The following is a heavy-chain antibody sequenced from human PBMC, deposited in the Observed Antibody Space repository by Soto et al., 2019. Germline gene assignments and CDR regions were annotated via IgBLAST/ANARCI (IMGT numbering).Heavy chain of an antibody. CDR1: GGSFSGYY. CDR2: INHSGST. Sequence: PSETLSLTCAVYGGSFSGYYWSWIRQPPGKGLEWIGEINHSGSTNYNPSLKSRVTISVDTSKNQFSLKLSSVTAADTAVYYCARGWRYNNTFDYWGQGTLVTVSS. J-gene: IGHJ4*02. V-gene: IGHV4-34*01. CDR3: ARGWRYNNTFDY. D-gene: IGHD1-1*01.